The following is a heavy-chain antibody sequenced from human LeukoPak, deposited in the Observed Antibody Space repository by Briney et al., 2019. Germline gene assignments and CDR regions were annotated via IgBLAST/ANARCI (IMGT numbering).Heavy chain of an antibody. CDR2: IYNDGSEK. D-gene: IGHD6-13*01. CDR1: GFTFRSYG. CDR3: VKEAPGTFYFDS. V-gene: IGHV3-33*06. J-gene: IGHJ4*02. Sequence: PGGSLRLSCAASGFTFRSYGMHWVRQAPGKGLEWVAAIYNDGSEKYYADSVKDRFTISRDNSKNTLYLQMNSLRAEDTAVYYCVKEAPGTFYFDSWGQGNLVTVSS.